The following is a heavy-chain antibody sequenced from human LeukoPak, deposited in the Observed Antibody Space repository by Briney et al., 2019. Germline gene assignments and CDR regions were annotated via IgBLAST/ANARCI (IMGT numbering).Heavy chain of an antibody. D-gene: IGHD5-12*01. CDR1: GFTFSSYA. J-gene: IGHJ4*02. Sequence: GSLRLSCAASGFTFSSYAMSWVRQPPGKGLEWIGNIYSSGNTYYNASLKSRVTMYIDTSKNQFSLKLSSVTAADTAMYYCAKSNGYGLIDYWGQGTLVTVSS. CDR2: IYSSGNT. V-gene: IGHV4-59*04. CDR3: AKSNGYGLIDY.